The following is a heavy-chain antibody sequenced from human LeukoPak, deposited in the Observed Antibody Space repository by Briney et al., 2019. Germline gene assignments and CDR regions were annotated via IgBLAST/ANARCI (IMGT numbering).Heavy chain of an antibody. D-gene: IGHD5-12*01. Sequence: PGGSLRLSCAASGFTFSSYAMSWVRQAPGKGLEWVSAISGSGGSTYYADSVKGRFTISRDNSKNTLYLQMNSLRAEDTAVYYCATRGYSGYEPPIYFDYWGQGTLVTVSS. CDR3: ATRGYSGYEPPIYFDY. J-gene: IGHJ4*02. CDR1: GFTFSSYA. CDR2: ISGSGGST. V-gene: IGHV3-23*01.